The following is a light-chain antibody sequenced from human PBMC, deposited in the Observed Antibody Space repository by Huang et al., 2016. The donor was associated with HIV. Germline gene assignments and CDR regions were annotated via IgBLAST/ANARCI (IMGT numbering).Light chain of an antibody. V-gene: IGKV3-15*01. Sequence: EVVMTQSPATLSVSPGERATLFCRASESVGSNLAWVQLKPGQAPRLLIYGASTRATGIPARCSGSGAGTVFTLTISSLQSEDSAVYFCQQYHIYWTFGQGTKVEFK. CDR3: QQYHIYWT. J-gene: IGKJ1*01. CDR2: GAS. CDR1: ESVGSN.